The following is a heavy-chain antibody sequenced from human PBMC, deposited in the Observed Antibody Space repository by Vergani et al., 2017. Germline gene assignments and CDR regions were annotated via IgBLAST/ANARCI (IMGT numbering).Heavy chain of an antibody. D-gene: IGHD3-16*01. J-gene: IGHJ4*02. CDR1: GFTFSTFW. CDR2: IKHDANEK. Sequence: EVQLVESGGGLVQPGGSLRLSCAASGFTFSTFWMNWVRQAPGKGLEWVANIKHDANEKYYVDSVKGRFTISRDNAKNSLYLQMNSLRAEDTAVYYCTRDRLDDSYAYFDYWGQGTLVTVSP. CDR3: TRDRLDDSYAYFDY. V-gene: IGHV3-7*01.